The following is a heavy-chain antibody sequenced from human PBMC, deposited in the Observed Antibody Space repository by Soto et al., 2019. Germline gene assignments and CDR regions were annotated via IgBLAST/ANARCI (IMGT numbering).Heavy chain of an antibody. Sequence: SETLSLTCTVSGVSVGFTYYYWGWIRHSPWKGLEWIGSVYYRGRSYSKSSVKSRVTISVDTSKNRFSLSLNSVTASDTAVYFCVSQRTTVPTQAYFDYWGPGALVTVSS. D-gene: IGHD4-17*01. V-gene: IGHV4-39*01. CDR3: VSQRTTVPTQAYFDY. J-gene: IGHJ4*02. CDR2: VYYRGRS. CDR1: GVSVGFTYYY.